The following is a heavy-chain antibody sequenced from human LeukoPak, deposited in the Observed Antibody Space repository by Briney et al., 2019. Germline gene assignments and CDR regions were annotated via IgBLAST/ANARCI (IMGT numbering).Heavy chain of an antibody. Sequence: GGSLRLSCAASGFTFSSYGIHWVRQAPGKGLEWVVFIRYDGTNKWYADSVKGRFTISRDNSKNTLYLQMNSLRVEDTAVYHCEKDRDYGDYPSAYYYYMDVWGKGTTVTVSS. V-gene: IGHV3-30*02. CDR2: IRYDGTNK. J-gene: IGHJ6*03. CDR3: EKDRDYGDYPSAYYYYMDV. D-gene: IGHD4-17*01. CDR1: GFTFSSYG.